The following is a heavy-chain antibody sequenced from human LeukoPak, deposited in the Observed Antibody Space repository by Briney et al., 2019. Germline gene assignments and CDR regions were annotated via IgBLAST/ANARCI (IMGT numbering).Heavy chain of an antibody. D-gene: IGHD2-2*02. CDR3: ARHWVGGYCSSTSCYTGLDY. J-gene: IGHJ4*02. CDR2: IYPGDSDT. Sequence: GEFLKISCKGSGYSFTSYWIGWVRQMPGKGLGWMGIIYPGDSDTRYSPSFQGQVTISADKSISTAYLQWSSLKASDTAMYYCARHWVGGYCSSTSCYTGLDYWGQGTLVTVSS. V-gene: IGHV5-51*01. CDR1: GYSFTSYW.